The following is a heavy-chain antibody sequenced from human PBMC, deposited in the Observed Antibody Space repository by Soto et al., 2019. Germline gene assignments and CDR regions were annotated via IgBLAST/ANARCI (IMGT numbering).Heavy chain of an antibody. J-gene: IGHJ4*02. Sequence: GGSLRLSCAASGFTFSDYYMSWIRQAPGKGLEWVSYISSSSSYTNYADSVKGRFTISRDNAKNSLYLQMNSLRAEDTAVYYCARDRGYYGSGSYDYWGQGTLVTVSS. D-gene: IGHD3-10*01. CDR3: ARDRGYYGSGSYDY. CDR1: GFTFSDYY. V-gene: IGHV3-11*06. CDR2: ISSSSSYT.